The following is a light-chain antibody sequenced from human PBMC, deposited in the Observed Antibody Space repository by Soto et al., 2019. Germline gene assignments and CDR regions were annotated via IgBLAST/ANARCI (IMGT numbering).Light chain of an antibody. CDR2: GTS. CDR3: HQYGSLPQT. J-gene: IGKJ1*01. Sequence: VLTQYPVTLSFSSGERAALSCRASQSVSISYLAWYQQRPGQAPRLLIFGTSNRATGTPDRFSGSGSGTDFSLTISRLEPEDSAVYYCHQYGSLPQTFGQGTKVDIK. CDR1: QSVSISY. V-gene: IGKV3-20*01.